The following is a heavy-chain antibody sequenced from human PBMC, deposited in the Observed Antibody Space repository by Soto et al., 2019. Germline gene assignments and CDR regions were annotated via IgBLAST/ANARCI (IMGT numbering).Heavy chain of an antibody. D-gene: IGHD1-26*01. CDR1: GFTFTSSA. V-gene: IGHV1-58*01. CDR2: IVVGSGNT. Sequence: SVKVSCKASGFTFTSSAVQWVRQARGQRLEWIGWIVVGSGNTNYAQKFQERVTITRDMSTSTAYMELSSLRSEDTAVYYCAAEGVGATGGYYYYGMDVWGQGTTVTV. CDR3: AAEGVGATGGYYYYGMDV. J-gene: IGHJ6*02.